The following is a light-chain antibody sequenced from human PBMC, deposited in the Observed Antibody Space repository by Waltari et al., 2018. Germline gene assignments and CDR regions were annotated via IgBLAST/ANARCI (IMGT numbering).Light chain of an antibody. CDR3: QVWDGGRVV. V-gene: IGLV3-21*02. Sequence: SYVLTQPPSESVAPGQAATITCGGNNVGRQTVHWYQQKPGQAPVLVVYDDSERASGIPERFSGSKSGDTATLTISRVEVGDEADYSCQVWDGGRVVFGGGTKLTVL. CDR2: DDS. J-gene: IGLJ2*01. CDR1: NVGRQT.